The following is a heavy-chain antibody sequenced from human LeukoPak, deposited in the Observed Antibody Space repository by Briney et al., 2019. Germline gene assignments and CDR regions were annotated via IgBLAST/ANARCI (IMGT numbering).Heavy chain of an antibody. CDR2: FDPEDGET. V-gene: IGHV1-24*01. D-gene: IGHD2-2*02. CDR3: ATGRGVVPAAIRTLDY. J-gene: IGHJ4*02. CDR1: GYTLTELS. Sequence: ASVKVSCTVSGYTLTELSMHWVRQAPGKGLGWMGGFDPEDGETIYAQKFQGRVTMTEDTSTDTAYMELSSLRSEDTAVYYCATGRGVVPAAIRTLDYWGQGTLVTVS.